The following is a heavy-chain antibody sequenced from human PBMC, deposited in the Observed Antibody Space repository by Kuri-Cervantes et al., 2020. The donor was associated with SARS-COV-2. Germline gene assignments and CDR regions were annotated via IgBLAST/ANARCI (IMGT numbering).Heavy chain of an antibody. Sequence: GSLRLSCTVSGGSISSHYWSWIRQPPGKGQEWIGYIYYSGSTNYNPSLKTRVTISVDTSKNQFSLKLSSVTAADTAVYYCARLGGYRSGYNWFDPWGQGTLVTVSS. J-gene: IGHJ5*02. CDR2: IYYSGST. D-gene: IGHD5-18*01. CDR1: GGSISSHY. CDR3: ARLGGYRSGYNWFDP. V-gene: IGHV4-59*11.